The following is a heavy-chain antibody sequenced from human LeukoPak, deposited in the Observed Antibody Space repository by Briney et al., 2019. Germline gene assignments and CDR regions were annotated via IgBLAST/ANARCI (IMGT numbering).Heavy chain of an antibody. CDR3: AKRLYYYGSGSSDY. D-gene: IGHD3-10*01. CDR1: GGSISSHY. J-gene: IGHJ4*02. CDR2: IYYSGST. V-gene: IGHV4-59*08. Sequence: SETLSLTCTVSGGSISSHYWSWIRQPPGKGLEWIGYIYYSGSTNYNPSLKSRVTISVDTSKNQFSLKLSSVTAADTAVYYCAKRLYYYGSGSSDYWGQGTLVTVSS.